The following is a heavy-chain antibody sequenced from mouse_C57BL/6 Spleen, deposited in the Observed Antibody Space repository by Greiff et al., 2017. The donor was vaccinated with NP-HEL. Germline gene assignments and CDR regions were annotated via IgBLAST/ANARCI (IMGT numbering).Heavy chain of an antibody. CDR3: ARSDHDGYFDV. V-gene: IGHV5-16*01. Sequence: EVQLVESEGGLVQPGSSMKLSCTASGFTFSDYYMAWVRQVPEKGLEWVANINYDGSSTYYLDSLKSRFIISRDNAKNILYLQMSSLKSEDTATYYCARSDHDGYFDVWGTGTTVTVSS. D-gene: IGHD2-4*01. CDR2: INYDGSST. J-gene: IGHJ1*03. CDR1: GFTFSDYY.